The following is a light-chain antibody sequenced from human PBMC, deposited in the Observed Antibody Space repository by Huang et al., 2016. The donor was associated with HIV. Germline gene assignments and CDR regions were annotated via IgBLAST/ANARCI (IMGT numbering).Light chain of an antibody. J-gene: IGKJ1*01. CDR1: QTVSNNF. CDR3: HQYGTSVGT. CDR2: AAA. V-gene: IGKV3-20*01. Sequence: DIVLTQSPGTLSLSPGERATLSCGASQTVSNNFLAWYQHKPGQAPRLLIYAAASRATGIPDRFSGSGSRIDFNLTISRLEPEDFAVYYCHQYGTSVGTFGPGTKVDVK.